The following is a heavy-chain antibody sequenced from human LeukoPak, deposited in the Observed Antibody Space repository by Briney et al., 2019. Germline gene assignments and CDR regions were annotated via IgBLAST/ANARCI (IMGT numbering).Heavy chain of an antibody. V-gene: IGHV3-23*01. J-gene: IGHJ5*02. CDR3: AKDVRRCNGGCT. CDR1: GFPFSSYW. CDR2: ISASGGDT. Sequence: GGSLRLSCVASGFPFSSYWMTWVRQAPGKGLEWVSGISASGGDTFYADSVKGRFTISRDNSKNTLSLQMNSLRVEDTAMYYCAKDVRRCNGGCTWGQGTLVTVSS. D-gene: IGHD2-15*01.